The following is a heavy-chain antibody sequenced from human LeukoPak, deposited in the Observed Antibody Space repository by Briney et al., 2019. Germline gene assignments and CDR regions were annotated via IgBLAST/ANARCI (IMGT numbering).Heavy chain of an antibody. CDR2: IYTSGST. CDR1: GASISSYY. Sequence: SETLSLTCSVSGASISSYYWSWIRQPAGKGLEWIGRIYTSGSTNYNPSLKSRVTMSVDTSKNQFSLKLTSVNAADAALYYCTRDNGGDWYAFDIWGQGTVVTVSS. D-gene: IGHD2-21*02. V-gene: IGHV4-4*07. CDR3: TRDNGGDWYAFDI. J-gene: IGHJ3*02.